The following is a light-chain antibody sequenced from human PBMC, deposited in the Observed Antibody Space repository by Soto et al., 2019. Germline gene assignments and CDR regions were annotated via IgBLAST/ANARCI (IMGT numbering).Light chain of an antibody. CDR1: QSITTW. CDR2: DAS. V-gene: IGKV1-5*01. CDR3: QHYKMYSPWT. J-gene: IGKJ1*01. Sequence: DIRRTQTHSTLSASGGDRVLITCRASQSITTWLAWYQQQSAKATKLLIYDASSLESGVPSRSSGSGSGTEFTLTISSLQPDDFATYYCQHYKMYSPWTFGQGTMVDIK.